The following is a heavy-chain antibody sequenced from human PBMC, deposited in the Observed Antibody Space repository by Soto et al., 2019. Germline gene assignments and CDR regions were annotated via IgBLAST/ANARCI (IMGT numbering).Heavy chain of an antibody. CDR3: ARWDTAMADDY. CDR1: GGSFSGYY. V-gene: IGHV4-34*01. CDR2: INHSGST. J-gene: IGHJ4*02. D-gene: IGHD5-18*01. Sequence: SETLSLTCAVYGGSFSGYYWSWIRQPPGKGLEWIGEINHSGSTNYNPSLKSRVTISVDTSKNQFSLKLSSVTAADTAVYYCARWDTAMADDYWGQGTLVTVSS.